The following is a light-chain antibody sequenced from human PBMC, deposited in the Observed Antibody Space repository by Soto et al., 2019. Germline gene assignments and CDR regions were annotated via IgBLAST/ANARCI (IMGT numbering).Light chain of an antibody. V-gene: IGLV2-11*01. Sequence: LTQPRSVSGSTGQSVTISCTGTSSDVGGYNYVSWYQQHPGKAPKLMIYDVSKRPSGVPDRFSGSKSANTASLTISGLQAEDEADYNCCSYAGSYTFVFGTGTKATVL. CDR1: SSDVGGYNY. CDR2: DVS. J-gene: IGLJ1*01. CDR3: CSYAGSYTFV.